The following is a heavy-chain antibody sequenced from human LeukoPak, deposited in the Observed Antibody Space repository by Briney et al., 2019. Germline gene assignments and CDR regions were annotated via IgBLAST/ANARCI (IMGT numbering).Heavy chain of an antibody. CDR1: GGSISSYY. CDR2: IYYSGST. D-gene: IGHD3-16*01. Sequence: PSETLSLTCTVSGGSISSYYWSWIRQPPGKGLEWIGYIYYSGSTNYNPSLKSRVTISVDTSKNQFSLKLSSVTAADTAVYYCARGNGGARTPMDVWGQGTTVTVSS. J-gene: IGHJ6*02. CDR3: ARGNGGARTPMDV. V-gene: IGHV4-59*01.